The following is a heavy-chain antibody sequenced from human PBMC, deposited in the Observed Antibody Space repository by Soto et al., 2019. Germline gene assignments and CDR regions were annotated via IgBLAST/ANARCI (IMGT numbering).Heavy chain of an antibody. CDR3: AGDADTSSAFHY. J-gene: IGHJ4*02. Sequence: PGGSLRLSCAASGFTVSSNYVSWVRQAPGKGLEWVSIIYGGGVTSYADSVKGRFTVSRDNSKNTLYLQMNALRAEDTAVYYCAGDADTSSAFHYWGQGTLVTVSS. V-gene: IGHV3-53*01. CDR2: IYGGGVT. D-gene: IGHD2-2*01. CDR1: GFTVSSNY.